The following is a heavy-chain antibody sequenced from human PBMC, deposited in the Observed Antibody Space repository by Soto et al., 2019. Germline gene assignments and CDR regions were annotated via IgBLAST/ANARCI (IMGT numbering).Heavy chain of an antibody. V-gene: IGHV4-59*01. CDR3: ARDHDYGSGSYYN. CDR1: GGSISSYY. D-gene: IGHD3-10*01. J-gene: IGHJ4*02. Sequence: SETLSLTSPVSGGSISSYYWSWIRQPPGKGLEWIGYIYYSGSTNYNPSLKSRVTISVDTSKNQFSLKLSSVTAADTAVYYCARDHDYGSGSYYNWGQGTLVTVSS. CDR2: IYYSGST.